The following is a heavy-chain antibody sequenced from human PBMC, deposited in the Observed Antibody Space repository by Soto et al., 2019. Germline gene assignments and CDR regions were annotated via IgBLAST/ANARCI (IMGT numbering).Heavy chain of an antibody. J-gene: IGHJ5*02. D-gene: IGHD1-1*01. CDR2: ISAYDGNT. CDR1: GYTFTSYG. Sequence: QVQLVQSGAEVKKPGASVKVSCKASGYTFTSYGISWVRQAPGQGLEWMGWISAYDGNTNYAQKLQGRVTMPTDTSTSTAYMDLRSLRSDDTAVYYCARHNSQWPNWFDPWGQGTLVTVSS. V-gene: IGHV1-18*01. CDR3: ARHNSQWPNWFDP.